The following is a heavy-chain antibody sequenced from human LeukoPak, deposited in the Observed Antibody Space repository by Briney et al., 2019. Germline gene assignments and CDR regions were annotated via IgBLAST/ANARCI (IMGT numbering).Heavy chain of an antibody. D-gene: IGHD3-22*01. CDR3: AKLSTIVVVTNWYFDL. CDR1: GFTFSSYA. J-gene: IGHJ2*01. V-gene: IGHV3-23*01. CDR2: ISGSGGST. Sequence: PGGSLRLSCAASGFTFSSYAVSWVRQAPGKGLEWVSAISGSGGSTYYADSVKGRFTISRDNSKNTLYLQMNSLRAEDTAVYYCAKLSTIVVVTNWYFDLWGRGTLVTVSS.